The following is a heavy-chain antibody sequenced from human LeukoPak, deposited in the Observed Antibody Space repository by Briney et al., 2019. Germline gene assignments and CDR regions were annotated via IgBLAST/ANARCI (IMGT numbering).Heavy chain of an antibody. CDR1: GYTFTGYY. D-gene: IGHD6-13*01. Sequence: ASVKVSCKASGYTFTGYYMHWVRQAPGQGLEWMGWINPNSGGTNYAQKFQGRVTMTRDTSISTAYMELSRLRSDDTAVYYCARDYGSSWYYASMVYYYYMDVWGKGTTVTISS. V-gene: IGHV1-2*02. CDR3: ARDYGSSWYYASMVYYYYMDV. J-gene: IGHJ6*03. CDR2: INPNSGGT.